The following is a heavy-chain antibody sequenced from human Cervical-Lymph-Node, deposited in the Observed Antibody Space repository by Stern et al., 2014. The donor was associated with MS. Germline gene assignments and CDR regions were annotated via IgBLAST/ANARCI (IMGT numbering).Heavy chain of an antibody. V-gene: IGHV3-33*01. J-gene: IGHJ6*02. CDR3: VRSITSTTWINYFYYYGLDV. D-gene: IGHD5-12*01. Sequence: QVQLVESGGGVVQPGRTLRLSCAASGFTFSNYGMHWVRQAPGKGLEWGAVIWYDGDNKYYTDSVKGRFTISRDNSKNTLYLEMNNLRAEDTAVYYCVRSITSTTWINYFYYYGLDVWGQGTTVTVSS. CDR1: GFTFSNYG. CDR2: IWYDGDNK.